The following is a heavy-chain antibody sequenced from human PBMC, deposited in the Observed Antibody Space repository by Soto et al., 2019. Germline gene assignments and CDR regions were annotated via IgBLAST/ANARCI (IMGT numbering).Heavy chain of an antibody. CDR1: GGSISSYY. CDR2: IYYSGST. D-gene: IGHD3-3*01. CDR3: ARQHDFWSGYYGARYYYYMDV. J-gene: IGHJ6*03. Sequence: SETLSLTCTVSGGSISSYYWSWIRQPPGKGLEWIGYIYYSGSTNYNPSLKSRVTISVDTSKNQFSLKLSSVTAADTAVYYCARQHDFWSGYYGARYYYYMDVWGKGTTVTVSS. V-gene: IGHV4-59*08.